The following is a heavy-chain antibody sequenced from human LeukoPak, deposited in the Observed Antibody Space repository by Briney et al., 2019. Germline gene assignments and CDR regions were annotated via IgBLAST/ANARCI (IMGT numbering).Heavy chain of an antibody. CDR3: AKVDDGTGYPQLPFDY. CDR2: FSGSVSGSGGNT. D-gene: IGHD3-22*01. CDR1: GFTFSNYA. Sequence: PGGPLRLSCAASGFTFSNYAVSWVRQAPGKGLEWVSAFSGSVSGSGGNTYYADSVKGRFTISRDNSKNTLFLQMNSLRAEDTAVYYCAKVDDGTGYPQLPFDYWGQGTLVTVSS. J-gene: IGHJ4*02. V-gene: IGHV3-23*01.